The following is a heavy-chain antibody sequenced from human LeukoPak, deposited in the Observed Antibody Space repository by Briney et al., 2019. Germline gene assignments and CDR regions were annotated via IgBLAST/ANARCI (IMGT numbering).Heavy chain of an antibody. V-gene: IGHV3-49*03. CDR3: TRDRGAYNLYDY. CDR1: GFTFGDYA. CDR2: IRSKAYGETA. D-gene: IGHD1-1*01. J-gene: IGHJ4*02. Sequence: GGSLRLSCSASGFTFGDYAMSWIRQAPGKGLEWVGFIRSKAYGETADYAASVKGRFTISRDDSKAIAYLQMNSLKTEDTAVYHCTRDRGAYNLYDYWGQGTLVTVSS.